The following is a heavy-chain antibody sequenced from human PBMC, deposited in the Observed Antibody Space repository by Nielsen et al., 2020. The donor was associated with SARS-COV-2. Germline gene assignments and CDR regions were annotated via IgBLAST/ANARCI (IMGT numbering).Heavy chain of an antibody. CDR2: ISYDGSNK. CDR3: AKKGGPYCSGGSCYSGYFDY. Sequence: GESLKISCAASGFTFSSYGMHWVRQAPGKGLEWVAVISYDGSNKYYADSVKGRFTISRDNSKNTLYLQMNSLRAEDTAVYYCAKKGGPYCSGGSCYSGYFDYWGQGTLVTVSS. V-gene: IGHV3-30*18. J-gene: IGHJ4*02. D-gene: IGHD2-15*01. CDR1: GFTFSSYG.